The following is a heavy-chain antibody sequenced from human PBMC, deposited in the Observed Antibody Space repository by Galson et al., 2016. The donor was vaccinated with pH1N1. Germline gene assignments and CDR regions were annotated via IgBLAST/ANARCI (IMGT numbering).Heavy chain of an antibody. CDR1: GYRFEEYA. D-gene: IGHD6-19*01. CDR2: IYGGSARI. Sequence: SLRLSCAGSGYRFEEYAMHWVRQSPEKGLEWVAGIYGGSARIDYADSVKGRFTISRDDAKKSLFLQMNNLRSEDTALYYCAKDKAVDLDSWGQGTLVTVSS. J-gene: IGHJ4*02. V-gene: IGHV3-9*01. CDR3: AKDKAVDLDS.